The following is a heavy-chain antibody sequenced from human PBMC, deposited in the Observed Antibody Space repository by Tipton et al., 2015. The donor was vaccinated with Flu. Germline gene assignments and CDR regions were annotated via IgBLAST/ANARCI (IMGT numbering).Heavy chain of an antibody. CDR2: ISSSSSYI. D-gene: IGHD3-22*01. CDR3: ARDLSNYYDSSGYYYGCYDY. V-gene: IGHV3-21*01. J-gene: IGHJ4*02. Sequence: SLRLSCAASGFTFSSYSMNWVRQAPGKGLEWVSSISSSSSYIYYADSVKGRFTISRDNAKNSLYLQMNSLRAEDTAVYYCARDLSNYYDSSGYYYGCYDYWGQGTLVTASS. CDR1: GFTFSSYS.